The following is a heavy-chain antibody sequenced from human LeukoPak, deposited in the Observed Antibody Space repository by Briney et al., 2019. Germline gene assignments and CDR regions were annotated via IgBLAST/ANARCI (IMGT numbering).Heavy chain of an antibody. CDR1: GGSISTYY. CDR2: IYYSGST. Sequence: SETLSLTCNVSGGSISTYYWSWIRQPPGQGLEWIGYIYYSGSTNYNPSLTSRVTMSIDTSKNQFSLNLTSVTAADTAVYYCARSYGDYINFDYWGQGTLVTVSS. J-gene: IGHJ4*02. CDR3: ARSYGDYINFDY. V-gene: IGHV4-59*01. D-gene: IGHD4-17*01.